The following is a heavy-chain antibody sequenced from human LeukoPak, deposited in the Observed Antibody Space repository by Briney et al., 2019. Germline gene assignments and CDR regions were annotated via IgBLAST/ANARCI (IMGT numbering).Heavy chain of an antibody. V-gene: IGHV3-74*01. CDR1: GFTFSNYW. CDR3: GRDTVGYGGAFDI. Sequence: GRSLRLSCAASGFTFSNYWMNWVRQAPGKGLVWVSRIHSDGSSTTYADSVKGRSTISRDNSKNTLYLQVNSLRPEDTAVYYCGRDTVGYGGAFDIWGQGTMVTVSS. CDR2: IHSDGSST. J-gene: IGHJ3*02. D-gene: IGHD5-18*01.